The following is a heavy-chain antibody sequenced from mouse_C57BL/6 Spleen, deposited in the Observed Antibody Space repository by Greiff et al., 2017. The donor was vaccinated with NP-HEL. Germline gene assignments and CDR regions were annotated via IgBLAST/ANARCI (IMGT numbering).Heavy chain of an antibody. CDR3: AREELRLYFDV. D-gene: IGHD2-4*01. CDR1: GYTFTSYW. V-gene: IGHV1-50*01. J-gene: IGHJ1*03. CDR2: IDPSDSYT. Sequence: VQLQQPGAELVKPGASVKLSCKASGYTFTSYWMQWVKQRPGQGLEWIGEIDPSDSYTNYNQKFKGKATLTVDTSSSTAYMQLSSLTSEDSAVYYCAREELRLYFDVWGTGTTVTVSS.